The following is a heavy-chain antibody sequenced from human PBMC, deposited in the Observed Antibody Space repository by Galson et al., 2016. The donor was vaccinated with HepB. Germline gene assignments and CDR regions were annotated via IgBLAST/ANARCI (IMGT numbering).Heavy chain of an antibody. CDR2: INPNSGVT. Sequence: SVKVSCKASGSTFTGNCIHWVRQAPGQGLEWMGWINPNSGVTNYEQKFQGRVTMTRDMSISTVYMDLSRLTFDDTAVYYCARDRAAVPAAELDFWGQGTLVTVSS. D-gene: IGHD2-2*01. V-gene: IGHV1-2*02. CDR1: GSTFTGNC. J-gene: IGHJ4*02. CDR3: ARDRAAVPAAELDF.